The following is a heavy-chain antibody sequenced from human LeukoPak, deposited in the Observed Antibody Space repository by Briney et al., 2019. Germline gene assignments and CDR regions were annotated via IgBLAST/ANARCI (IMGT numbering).Heavy chain of an antibody. CDR1: GASISSRSNY. V-gene: IGHV4-39*01. CDR2: IYYSGGT. D-gene: IGHD4-11*01. CDR3: ARGDSYSDY. Sequence: PSETLSLTCTVSGASISSRSNYWGWIRQPPGKGLEWIGSIYYSGGTYYNPSLKSRVTISVHTSKNQFSLKLNSVTAADTAVYYCARGDSYSDYWGQGTLVTVSS. J-gene: IGHJ4*02.